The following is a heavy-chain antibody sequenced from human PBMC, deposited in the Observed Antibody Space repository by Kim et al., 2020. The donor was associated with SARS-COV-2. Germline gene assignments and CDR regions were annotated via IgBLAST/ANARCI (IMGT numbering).Heavy chain of an antibody. CDR2: IYYSGST. Sequence: SETLSLTCTVSGGSISSSSYYWGWIRQPPGKGLEWIGSIYYSGSTYYNPSLKSRVTISVDTSKNQFSLKLSSVTAADTAVYYCASPQVVPAAPGVSYYYYGMDVWGQGTTVTVSS. CDR1: GGSISSSSYY. V-gene: IGHV4-39*01. D-gene: IGHD2-2*01. CDR3: ASPQVVPAAPGVSYYYYGMDV. J-gene: IGHJ6*02.